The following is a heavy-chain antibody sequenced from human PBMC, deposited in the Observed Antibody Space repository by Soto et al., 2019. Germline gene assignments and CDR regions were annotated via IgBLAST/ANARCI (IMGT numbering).Heavy chain of an antibody. CDR1: GGSISSSSYY. D-gene: IGHD6-13*01. J-gene: IGHJ6*02. CDR3: ARMYSSSWYGYYYYYYGMDV. V-gene: IGHV4-39*01. CDR2: IYYSGST. Sequence: PSETLSLTCTVSGGSISSSSYYWGWIRQPPGKGLEWIGSIYYSGSTYYNPSLKSRVTISVDTSKNQFSLKLSSVTAADTAVYYCARMYSSSWYGYYYYYYGMDVWGQGTTVTVSS.